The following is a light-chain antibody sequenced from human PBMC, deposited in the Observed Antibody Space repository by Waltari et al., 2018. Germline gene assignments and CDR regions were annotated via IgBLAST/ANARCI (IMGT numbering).Light chain of an antibody. CDR3: SSYTTISTVV. CDR1: SSDVGYYNY. J-gene: IGLJ2*01. Sequence: QSALTQPASVSGSPGQSITISCTGTSSDVGYYNYVSWYQQHPGKAPKLMIYDVSERPSGVSKRFAGSKSGNTASLTISGLQAEDEADYYCSSYTTISTVVFGGGTKLTVL. V-gene: IGLV2-14*03. CDR2: DVS.